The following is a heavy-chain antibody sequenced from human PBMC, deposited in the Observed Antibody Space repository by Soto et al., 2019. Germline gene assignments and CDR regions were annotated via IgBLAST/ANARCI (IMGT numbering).Heavy chain of an antibody. D-gene: IGHD3-10*01. J-gene: IGHJ5*02. CDR1: GGSISSSNW. CDR3: ARGQGTRENWFDP. Sequence: LALTCAVSGGSISSSNWWSWVRQPPGKGLEWIGEIYHSGSTNYNPSLKSRVTISVDKSKNQFSLKLSSVTAADTAVYYCARGQGTRENWFDPWGQGTLVTVSS. V-gene: IGHV4-4*02. CDR2: IYHSGST.